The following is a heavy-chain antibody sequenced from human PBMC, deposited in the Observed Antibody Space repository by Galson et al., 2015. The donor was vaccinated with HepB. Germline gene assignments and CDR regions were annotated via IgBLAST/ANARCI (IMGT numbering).Heavy chain of an antibody. D-gene: IGHD3-10*01. J-gene: IGHJ6*02. Sequence: SLRLSCAASGFTFSSYSMNWVRQAPGKGLEWVSYISSSSSTIYYADSVKGRFTISRDNAKNSLYLQMNSLRAEDTAVYYCASSHGSGSYYYYYGMDVWGQGTTVTVSS. CDR3: ASSHGSGSYYYYYGMDV. CDR1: GFTFSSYS. V-gene: IGHV3-48*01. CDR2: ISSSSSTI.